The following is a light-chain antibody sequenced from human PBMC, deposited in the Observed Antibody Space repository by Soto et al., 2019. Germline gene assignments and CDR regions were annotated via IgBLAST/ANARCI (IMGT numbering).Light chain of an antibody. CDR2: GAS. CDR1: KSVSSS. J-gene: IGKJ1*01. CDR3: HHSNNWPWT. Sequence: EIVMTQSPATLSVSPGERATLSCRASKSVSSSLAWYQQKPGQAPRLLIYGASTRATGIPARFSGSGSGTEFTLTISSLQSEDFAVYYCHHSNNWPWTFGQGTKVDIK. V-gene: IGKV3-15*01.